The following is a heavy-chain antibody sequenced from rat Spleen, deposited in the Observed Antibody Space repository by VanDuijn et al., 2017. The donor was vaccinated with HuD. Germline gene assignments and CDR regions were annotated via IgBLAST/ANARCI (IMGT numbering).Heavy chain of an antibody. CDR3: TRGYVMDA. Sequence: EVQLVESGGGLVQPGRSLKLSCAASGFTYTNYVMAWVRQAPTKGLEWVASIANVGTSTYYPDSVRGRFTISRDNAKDTLYLQMDSLRSEDTATYYCTRGYVMDAWGQGASVTVSS. J-gene: IGHJ4*01. CDR2: IANVGTST. CDR1: GFTYTNYV. V-gene: IGHV5S13*01.